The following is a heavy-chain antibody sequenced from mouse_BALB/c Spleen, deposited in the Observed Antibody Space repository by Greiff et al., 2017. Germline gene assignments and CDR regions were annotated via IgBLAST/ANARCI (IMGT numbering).Heavy chain of an antibody. CDR1: GFTFSSFG. D-gene: IGHD2-14*01. Sequence: EVNVVESGGGLVQPGGSRKLSCAASGFTFSSFGMHWVRQAPEKGLEWVAYISSGSSTIYYADTVKGRFTISRNNPKNTLFLQMTSLRSEDTAMYYCARSGYRYDGRYAMDYWGQGTSVTVSS. J-gene: IGHJ4*01. CDR2: ISSGSSTI. V-gene: IGHV5-17*02. CDR3: ARSGYRYDGRYAMDY.